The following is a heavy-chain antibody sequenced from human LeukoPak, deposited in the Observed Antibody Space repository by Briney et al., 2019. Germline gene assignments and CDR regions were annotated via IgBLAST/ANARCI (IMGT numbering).Heavy chain of an antibody. D-gene: IGHD2-15*01. J-gene: IGHJ4*02. V-gene: IGHV3-49*03. CDR2: IRSRAYGGTT. CDR1: GFTFGDYA. CDR3: SRGYCSGGSCYFDFDY. Sequence: PGGSLRLSCTASGFTFGDYAMSWLRQAPGKGLEWVGFIRSRAYGGTTEYAVSVKGRFTISRVDSKSIAYLQMNSLKTEDTGVYYCSRGYCSGGSCYFDFDYWGQGTLVTVSS.